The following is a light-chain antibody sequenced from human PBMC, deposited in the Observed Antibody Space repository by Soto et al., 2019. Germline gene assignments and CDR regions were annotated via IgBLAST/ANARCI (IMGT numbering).Light chain of an antibody. CDR3: SSHTSGSTRV. Sequence: QSVLTQPASVSGSPGQSIAISCTGTSSDVGGYDYVSWYQQQPDKAPKPMIYEVTQRPSGVSNRFSGSKSGNTASLTISGLQAEDEADYYCSSHTSGSTRVFGTGTKLTVL. CDR2: EVT. V-gene: IGLV2-14*01. CDR1: SSDVGGYDY. J-gene: IGLJ1*01.